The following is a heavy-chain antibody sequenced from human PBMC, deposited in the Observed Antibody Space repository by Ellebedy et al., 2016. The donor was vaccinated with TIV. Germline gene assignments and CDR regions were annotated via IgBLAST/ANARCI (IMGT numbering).Heavy chain of an antibody. CDR3: ARLGSAITLIVVLMGGYFDY. CDR2: IYYSGST. CDR1: GGSISSSSYY. D-gene: IGHD3-22*01. Sequence: SETLSLXXTVSGGSISSSSYYWGWIRQPPWQGLEWLGSIYYSGSTYYNPSLKSRVTISVDTSKNQFSLKLSSVTAADTAVYYCARLGSAITLIVVLMGGYFDYWGQGTLVTVSS. J-gene: IGHJ4*02. V-gene: IGHV4-39*01.